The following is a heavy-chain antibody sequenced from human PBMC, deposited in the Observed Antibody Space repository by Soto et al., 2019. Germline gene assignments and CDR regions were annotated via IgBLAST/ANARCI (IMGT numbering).Heavy chain of an antibody. CDR2: MNPNNGDT. V-gene: IGHV1-8*01. CDR1: GYTFSSFE. Sequence: QVRLVQSGAEVKKPGASVKVSCKASGYTFSSFEIHWVRQAAGQGLEWMGWMNPNNGDTGHAQKFQGRVTRTRNTSISTAFMELRSLRSEDTAMFYCARWVSATDFDSWGQGTLVTVSS. D-gene: IGHD2-8*01. CDR3: ARWVSATDFDS. J-gene: IGHJ4*02.